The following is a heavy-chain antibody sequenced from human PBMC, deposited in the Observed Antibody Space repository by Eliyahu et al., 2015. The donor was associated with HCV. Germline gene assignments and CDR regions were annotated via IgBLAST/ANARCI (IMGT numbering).Heavy chain of an antibody. Sequence: QVQLVESGGGVVQPGRSLRLSCAASGFTFSSXGMXWVRQAPGKGLEWVAVISYDGSNKYYADSVKGRFTISRDNSKNTLYLQMNSLRAEDTAVYYCAKDMWVSYQLLWLAPVGYWGQGTLVTVSS. CDR2: ISYDGSNK. V-gene: IGHV3-30*18. J-gene: IGHJ4*02. CDR3: AKDMWVSYQLLWLAPVGY. CDR1: GFTFSSXG. D-gene: IGHD2-2*01.